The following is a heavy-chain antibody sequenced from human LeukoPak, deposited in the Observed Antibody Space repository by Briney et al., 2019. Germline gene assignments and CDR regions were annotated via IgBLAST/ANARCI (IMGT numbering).Heavy chain of an antibody. V-gene: IGHV1-2*02. CDR1: GDTFTGYY. J-gene: IGHJ4*02. CDR3: ARGLDGYSGTGGY. CDR2: INSNTGGT. D-gene: IGHD5-12*01. Sequence: ASVKVSCKASGDTFTGYYMHWVRQAPGQGLEWMGWINSNTGGTNYAQKFQGRVTMTRSTSITTAYMEVTRLTSGDTAVYYCARGLDGYSGTGGYWGQGTLVTVSS.